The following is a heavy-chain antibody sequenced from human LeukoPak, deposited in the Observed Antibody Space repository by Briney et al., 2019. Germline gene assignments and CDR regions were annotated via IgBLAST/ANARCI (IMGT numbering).Heavy chain of an antibody. CDR1: GGSISSSNW. CDR3: ARGWNTTPRSGFDI. D-gene: IGHD1/OR15-1a*01. Sequence: KSSETLSLTCAVSGGSISSSNWWSWVRQPPGQGLEWIGEIYHSGSTNYNPSLKSRVTISVDKSKNQFSLKLSSVTAADTAVYYCARGWNTTPRSGFDIWGLGTMVTVSS. V-gene: IGHV4-4*02. J-gene: IGHJ3*02. CDR2: IYHSGST.